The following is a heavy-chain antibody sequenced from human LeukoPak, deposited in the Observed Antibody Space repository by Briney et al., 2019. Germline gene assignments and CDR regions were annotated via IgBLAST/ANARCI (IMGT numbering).Heavy chain of an antibody. CDR3: AREGSDQLSKDFDY. Sequence: ASVKVSCKSSGFTFTGHYIHWVRQAPGQGLEWMVYIGPRNSAASYAEKFQGRVTMTRDTSLSTAYMELSRLTSDDTAVYYCAREGSDQLSKDFDYWGQGTLVTVSS. CDR2: IGPRNSAA. D-gene: IGHD2-2*01. CDR1: GFTFTGHY. V-gene: IGHV1-2*02. J-gene: IGHJ4*02.